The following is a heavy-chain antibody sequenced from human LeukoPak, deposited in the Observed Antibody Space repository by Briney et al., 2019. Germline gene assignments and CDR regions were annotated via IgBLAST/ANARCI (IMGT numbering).Heavy chain of an antibody. CDR2: IDPSGGST. CDR1: GYTFTSYY. V-gene: IGHV1-46*01. CDR3: ARDHHNVRITIFGVADTQFDP. J-gene: IGHJ5*02. Sequence: GASVKVSCKASGYTFTSYYMHWVRQAPGQGLEWMGIIDPSGGSTSYAQKFQGRVTMTRDTSTSTVYMELSSLRSEDTAVYYCARDHHNVRITIFGVADTQFDPWGQGTLVTVSS. D-gene: IGHD3-3*01.